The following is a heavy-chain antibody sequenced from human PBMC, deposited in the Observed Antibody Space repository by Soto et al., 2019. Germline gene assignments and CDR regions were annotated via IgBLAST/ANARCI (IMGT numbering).Heavy chain of an antibody. Sequence: QVQLVQSGAELKKPGASVKVSCKASENTVPNYAIHWVRQAPGQRLEWMGWINGGNGNTYYSEHFQGRVTFTRDTSAGTVYMQLSSLTSEVTAVYYCARDDSGFSGSHYIDYFNYWGQGALVTVSS. CDR3: ARDDSGFSGSHYIDYFNY. CDR1: ENTVPNYA. D-gene: IGHD1-26*01. V-gene: IGHV1-3*01. CDR2: INGGNGNT. J-gene: IGHJ4*02.